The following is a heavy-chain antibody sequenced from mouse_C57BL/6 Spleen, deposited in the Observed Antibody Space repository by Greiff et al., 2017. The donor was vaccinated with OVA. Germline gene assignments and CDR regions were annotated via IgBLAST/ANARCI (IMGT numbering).Heavy chain of an antibody. J-gene: IGHJ2*01. Sequence: QVQLQQSGPELVKPGASVKISCKASGYAFSSSWMNWVKQRPGKGLEWIGRIYPGDGDTNYNGKFKGKATLTADKSSSTAYMQLSSLTSEDAAVYFCARRDGPDYWGQGTTLTVSS. V-gene: IGHV1-82*01. CDR2: IYPGDGDT. D-gene: IGHD2-3*01. CDR3: ARRDGPDY. CDR1: GYAFSSSW.